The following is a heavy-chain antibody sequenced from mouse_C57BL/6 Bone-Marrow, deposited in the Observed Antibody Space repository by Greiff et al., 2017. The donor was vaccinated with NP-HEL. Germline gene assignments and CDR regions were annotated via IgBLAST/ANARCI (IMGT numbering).Heavy chain of an antibody. Sequence: VKLMESGAELVRPGASVKLSCKASGYTFTDYYINWVKQRPGQGLEWIARIYPGSGNTYYNEKFKGKATLTAEKSSSTAYMQLSSLTSEDSAVYFCARGTTAMDYWGQGTSVTVSS. J-gene: IGHJ4*01. D-gene: IGHD2-12*01. CDR1: GYTFTDYY. V-gene: IGHV1-76*01. CDR3: ARGTTAMDY. CDR2: IYPGSGNT.